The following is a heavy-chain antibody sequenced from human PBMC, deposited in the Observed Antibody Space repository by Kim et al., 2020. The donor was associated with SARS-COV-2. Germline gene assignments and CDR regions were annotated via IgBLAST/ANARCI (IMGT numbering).Heavy chain of an antibody. CDR1: GFSLIDYG. CDR2: ISDNGIRR. D-gene: IGHD6-19*01. CDR3: ARDLKAGWSLDY. V-gene: IGHV3-30*03. J-gene: IGHJ4*02. Sequence: GGSLRLSCAASGFSLIDYGMNWVRQAPGKGLEWVSYISDNGIRRHYADTVKGRFTISRDSSKNTLYLQMNSLTTEDTAVYYCARDLKAGWSLDYWGQGTLVTVAS.